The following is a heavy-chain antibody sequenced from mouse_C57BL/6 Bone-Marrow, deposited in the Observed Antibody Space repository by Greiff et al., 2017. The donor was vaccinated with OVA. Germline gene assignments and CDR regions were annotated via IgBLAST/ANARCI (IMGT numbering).Heavy chain of an antibody. D-gene: IGHD4-1*01. CDR3: TLNWDGFAY. CDR2: IAPETGGT. V-gene: IGHV1-15*01. J-gene: IGHJ3*01. CDR1: GYTFTDYE. Sequence: VQLQESGAELVRPGASVTLSCKASGYTFTDYEMHWVKQTPVHGLEWIGAIAPETGGTAYNQKFKGKAILTAAKSSSTAYMELRSLTSEDSAVYYCTLNWDGFAYWGQGTLVTVSA.